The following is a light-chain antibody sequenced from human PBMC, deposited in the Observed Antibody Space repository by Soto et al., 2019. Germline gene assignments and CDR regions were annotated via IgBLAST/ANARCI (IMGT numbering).Light chain of an antibody. CDR2: SNN. Sequence: QSVLTQPPSASGTLGQRVTISCSGSTSNIGSNTVNWYQQLPGTAPKLVIYSNNQRPSGVPDRFSGSRSDTSASLAISGLQSEDEADYYCAAWDDSLNAYVFGTGTRSPS. J-gene: IGLJ1*01. CDR3: AAWDDSLNAYV. CDR1: TSNIGSNT. V-gene: IGLV1-44*01.